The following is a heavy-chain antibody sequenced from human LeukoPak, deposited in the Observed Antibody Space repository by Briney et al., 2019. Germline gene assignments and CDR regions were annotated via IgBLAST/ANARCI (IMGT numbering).Heavy chain of an antibody. D-gene: IGHD2-2*01. V-gene: IGHV1-46*01. J-gene: IGHJ4*02. CDR2: INPSGGST. Sequence: ASVKVSCKASGYTFTSYYMHWVRQAPGQGLEWMGIINPSGGSTSYAQKFQGRVTMTRDTSTSTVYMELSSLRSEDTAVYYCARDHYCSSTSCYYRVEAYFDYWGQGTLVTVSS. CDR1: GYTFTSYY. CDR3: ARDHYCSSTSCYYRVEAYFDY.